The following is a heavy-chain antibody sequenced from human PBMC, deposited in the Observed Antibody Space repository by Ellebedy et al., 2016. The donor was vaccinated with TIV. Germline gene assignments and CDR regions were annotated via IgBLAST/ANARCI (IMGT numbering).Heavy chain of an antibody. D-gene: IGHD7-27*01. CDR2: INPSGGRT. CDR3: ARDLPGDLY. Sequence: ASVKVSXXASGYTFTSYYMHWVRQAPGQGLEWMGIINPSGGRTSYAQKFQGRVTMTRDTSTSTVYMELSSLRSDDTAVYYCARDLPGDLYWGQGTLVTVSS. CDR1: GYTFTSYY. J-gene: IGHJ4*02. V-gene: IGHV1-46*01.